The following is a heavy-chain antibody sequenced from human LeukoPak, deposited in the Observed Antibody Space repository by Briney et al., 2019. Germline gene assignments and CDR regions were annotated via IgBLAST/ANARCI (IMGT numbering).Heavy chain of an antibody. CDR2: IYPGDSDT. V-gene: IGHV5-51*01. Sequence: GESLKISFKGSGSSFTSYWIGWVRQMPGKGLEWMGIIYPGDSDTRYSPSFQGQVTISADKSISTAYLQWSSLKASDTAIYYCARHTRDFVDYWGQGTLVTVSS. CDR1: GSSFTSYW. D-gene: IGHD3-3*01. J-gene: IGHJ4*02. CDR3: ARHTRDFVDY.